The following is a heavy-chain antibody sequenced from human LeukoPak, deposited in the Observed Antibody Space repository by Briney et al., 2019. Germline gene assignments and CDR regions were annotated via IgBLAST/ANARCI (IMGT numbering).Heavy chain of an antibody. CDR1: GGSISSYY. CDR3: ARELDGSSPKGVDWFDP. CDR2: IYYSGST. Sequence: PSETLSLTCTVSGGSISSYYWSWIRQPPGKGLEWIGYIYYSGSTNYNPSLKSRVTISVDTSKNQFSLKLSSVTAADTAVYYCARELDGSSPKGVDWFDPWGQGTLVTVSS. D-gene: IGHD6-6*01. V-gene: IGHV4-59*01. J-gene: IGHJ5*02.